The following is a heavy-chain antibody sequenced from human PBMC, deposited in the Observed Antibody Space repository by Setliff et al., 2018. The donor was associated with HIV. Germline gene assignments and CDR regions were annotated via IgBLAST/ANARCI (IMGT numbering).Heavy chain of an antibody. D-gene: IGHD1-26*01. J-gene: IGHJ5*02. CDR3: ARARLQGIVTAVGPRDNCLDP. CDR2: ISAYTGHT. V-gene: IGHV1-18*03. Sequence: ASVKVSCKASGYSFINYGISWVRQAPGQGPEWMGWISAYTGHTDYAPRLLGRVTMTTDTSTSTAYMELRSLTSDDMAVYYCARARLQGIVTAVGPRDNCLDPWGQGTRVTVSS. CDR1: GYSFINYG.